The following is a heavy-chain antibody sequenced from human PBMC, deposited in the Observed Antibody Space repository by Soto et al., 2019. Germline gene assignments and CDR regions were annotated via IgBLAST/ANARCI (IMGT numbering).Heavy chain of an antibody. CDR1: GYSFTTYG. CDR2: ISGYNGNT. Sequence: QVQLVQSRGEVKKPGASVKVSCKTSGYSFTTYGISWVRQAPGQGLEWMGWISGYNGNTNYAQKLQGRVTMTTDTSTSTAYRELRSRRSDDTAVYYCAREGPAPYYYYGMDVWGQGSTVTVSS. V-gene: IGHV1-18*01. J-gene: IGHJ6*02. CDR3: AREGPAPYYYYGMDV.